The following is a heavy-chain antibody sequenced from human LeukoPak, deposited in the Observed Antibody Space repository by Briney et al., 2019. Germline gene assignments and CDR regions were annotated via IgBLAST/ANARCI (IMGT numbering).Heavy chain of an antibody. Sequence: ASVKVSCKASGYTFTSYGITWVRQAPGQGLEWMGWINANNGNTNYAQNLQGRVTMTRDTSTSTAYMELRSLRSDDTAVYYCVRGPIAAAGDYWGQGTLVTVSS. CDR1: GYTFTSYG. J-gene: IGHJ4*02. CDR3: VRGPIAAAGDY. V-gene: IGHV1-18*01. D-gene: IGHD6-13*01. CDR2: INANNGNT.